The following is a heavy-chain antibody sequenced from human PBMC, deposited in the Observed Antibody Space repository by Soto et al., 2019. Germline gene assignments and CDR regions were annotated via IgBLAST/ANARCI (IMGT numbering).Heavy chain of an antibody. V-gene: IGHV1-18*04. J-gene: IGHJ4*02. CDR2: ISAYNGNT. Sequence: ASVKVSCKASGYTFTSCGISWVRQAPGQGLEWMGWISAYNGNTNYAQKLQGRVTMTTDTSTSTAYMELRSLRSDDTAVYYCASLLSSGWGTFFDYWGQGTLVTVSS. D-gene: IGHD6-19*01. CDR1: GYTFTSCG. CDR3: ASLLSSGWGTFFDY.